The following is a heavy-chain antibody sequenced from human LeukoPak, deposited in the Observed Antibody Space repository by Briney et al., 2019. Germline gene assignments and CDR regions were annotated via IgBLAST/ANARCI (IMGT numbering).Heavy chain of an antibody. Sequence: ASVKVSCKASGYTFTNYYMHWVRQAPGQGLEWMGWIDPNSGGTDYAQKFRGRVTMTRDTSTSTAYMDLSRLISDDTAVYYCARDREGLAYFDYWGQGTLVTVSS. CDR1: GYTFTNYY. V-gene: IGHV1-2*02. CDR2: IDPNSGGT. J-gene: IGHJ4*02. CDR3: ARDREGLAYFDY. D-gene: IGHD3/OR15-3a*01.